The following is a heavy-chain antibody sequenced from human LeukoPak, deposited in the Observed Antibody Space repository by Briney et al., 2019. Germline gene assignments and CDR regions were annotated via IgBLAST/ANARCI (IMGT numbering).Heavy chain of an antibody. D-gene: IGHD2-21*01. J-gene: IGHJ4*02. CDR3: ARVFGGGVFDY. V-gene: IGHV3-7*03. CDR1: GFTFSTYW. CDR2: VNQDGSEK. Sequence: GGSLRLSCAASGFTFSTYWMTWVRQAPGKGLEWVANVNQDGSEKNYADPVKGRFTISRDNAKNSLYLQMNSLRAEDTALYYCARVFGGGVFDYWGQGTLVTVSS.